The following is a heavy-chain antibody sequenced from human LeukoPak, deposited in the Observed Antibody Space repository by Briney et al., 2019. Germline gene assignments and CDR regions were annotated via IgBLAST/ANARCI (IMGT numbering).Heavy chain of an antibody. CDR1: GFTFSDYY. V-gene: IGHV3-11*04. CDR2: ISTTGTSI. Sequence: GGSLRLSCAASGFTFSDYYMSWIRQAPGEGLEWVSYISTTGTSIHYAESVKGRFTISRDNAKNSLFLQMNNLRAEDTAVYYCARGTPRYHLLSVSGDYFDYWGQGTLVTVSS. J-gene: IGHJ4*02. CDR3: ARGTPRYHLLSVSGDYFDY. D-gene: IGHD2-2*01.